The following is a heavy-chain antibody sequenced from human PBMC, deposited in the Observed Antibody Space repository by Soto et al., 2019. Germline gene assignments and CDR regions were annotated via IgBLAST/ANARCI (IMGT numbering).Heavy chain of an antibody. D-gene: IGHD1-7*01. CDR1: GYTFASYA. CDR2: INAGNGNT. Sequence: GSMKVSCKASGYTFASYALHWGRQAPGQRLEWMGWINAGNGNTKYSQKFQGRVTITRDTSASTAYMELSSLRSEDTAVYYCASLQSITTGTTPSPWGQGTLVTVSS. J-gene: IGHJ5*02. V-gene: IGHV1-3*01. CDR3: ASLQSITTGTTPSP.